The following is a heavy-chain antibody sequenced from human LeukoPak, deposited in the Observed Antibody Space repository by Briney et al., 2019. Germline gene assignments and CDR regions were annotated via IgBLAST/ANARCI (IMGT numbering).Heavy chain of an antibody. Sequence: SETLSLTCTVSGGSISSYSWSWMRQPAGKGLEWIGRIYPRESPNYNPSLKSRVIMSVDKSKNQFSLKLRSVTDADTAVYYCAREWHHVFDYWGQGNLVTVSS. D-gene: IGHD5-12*01. CDR2: IYPRESP. CDR1: GGSISSYS. V-gene: IGHV4-4*07. J-gene: IGHJ4*02. CDR3: AREWHHVFDY.